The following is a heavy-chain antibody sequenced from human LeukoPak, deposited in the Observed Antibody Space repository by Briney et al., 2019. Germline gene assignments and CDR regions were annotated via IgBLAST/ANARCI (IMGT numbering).Heavy chain of an antibody. CDR2: IKQDGSEK. D-gene: IGHD3-10*01. V-gene: IGHV3-7*01. CDR1: GFTFSTYW. J-gene: IGHJ4*02. Sequence: GGSLRLSCAPSGFTFSTYWMSWVRQAPGKGLEWVANIKQDGSEKYYVDSVKGRFTISRDNAKNSLYLQMNSLRAEDTAVYSCARSAILRGAPPGYWGQGTLVTVSS. CDR3: ARSAILRGAPPGY.